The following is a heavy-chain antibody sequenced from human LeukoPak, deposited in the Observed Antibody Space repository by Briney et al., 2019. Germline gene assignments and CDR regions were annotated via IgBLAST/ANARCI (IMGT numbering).Heavy chain of an antibody. V-gene: IGHV4-39*07. D-gene: IGHD6-13*01. CDR3: AKGAKAAAGSPTPCDF. J-gene: IGHJ4*02. CDR1: GGSISSSSYY. CDR2: IYYSGST. Sequence: KASETLSLTCTVSGGSISSSSYYWGWIRQPPGKGLEWIGSIYYSGSTYYNPSLKSRVTISVDTSKNQFSLKLSSVTAADTAVYYCAKGAKAAAGSPTPCDFWGQGTLVTVSS.